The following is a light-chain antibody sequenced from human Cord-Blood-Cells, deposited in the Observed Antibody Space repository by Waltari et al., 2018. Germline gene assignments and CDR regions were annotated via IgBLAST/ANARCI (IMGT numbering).Light chain of an antibody. CDR2: EGS. CDR3: CSYAGSSTFVV. J-gene: IGLJ2*01. Sequence: QSALTQPASVSGSPGQSITISCTGTSSDVGSYNLVSWYQQHPGKAPKLMIYEGSKRTSGVSNRFSGSKSGNTASLTSSGLQAEDEADDYCCSYAGSSTFVVFGGGTKLTVL. V-gene: IGLV2-23*03. CDR1: SSDVGSYNL.